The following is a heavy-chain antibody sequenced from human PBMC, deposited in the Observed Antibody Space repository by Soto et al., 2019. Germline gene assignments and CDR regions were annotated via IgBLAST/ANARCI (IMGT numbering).Heavy chain of an antibody. CDR3: GRDLSVVGHY. Sequence: PGCSLNLCIASSGDSVSISVVTGSLQTQEKGLEWVSSISSTSSYTHYADSVKGRFTISRDNANNSLFLQMDSLRAEDTAGYCCGRDLSVVGHYRCQGAVVT. CDR2: ISSTSSYT. V-gene: IGHV3-21*01. D-gene: IGHD6-19*01. CDR1: GDSVSISV. J-gene: IGHJ4*02.